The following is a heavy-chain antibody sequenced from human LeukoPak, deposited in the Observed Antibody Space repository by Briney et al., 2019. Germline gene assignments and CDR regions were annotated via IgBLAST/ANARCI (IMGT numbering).Heavy chain of an antibody. J-gene: IGHJ4*02. D-gene: IGHD6-19*01. Sequence: GGSLTLSCAASGFTFSSYAMSWVRQAPGKGLEWVSDISGSGAGTYYADSVKGRFTISRDNSKNILYLQMNSLRAEGTAVYYCAKDCSRSSGLPFDYWGQGTLVTVSS. CDR1: GFTFSSYA. V-gene: IGHV3-23*01. CDR3: AKDCSRSSGLPFDY. CDR2: ISGSGAGT.